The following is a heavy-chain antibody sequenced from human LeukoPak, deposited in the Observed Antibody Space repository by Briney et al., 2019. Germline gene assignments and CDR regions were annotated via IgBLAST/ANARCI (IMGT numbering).Heavy chain of an antibody. CDR2: IIPIFGTA. CDR3: ARASDCSGGSCPISY. CDR1: GGTFSSYA. J-gene: IGHJ4*02. V-gene: IGHV1-69*05. Sequence: GASVKVSCKASGGTFSSYAISWVRQAPGQGPEWMGRIIPIFGTANYAQKFQGRVTITTDESTSTAYMELSSPRSEDTAVYYCARASDCSGGSCPISYWGQGTLVTVSS. D-gene: IGHD2-15*01.